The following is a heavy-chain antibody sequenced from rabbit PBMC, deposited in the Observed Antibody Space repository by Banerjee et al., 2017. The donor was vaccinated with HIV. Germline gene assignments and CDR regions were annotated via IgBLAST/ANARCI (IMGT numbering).Heavy chain of an antibody. D-gene: IGHD2-1*01. CDR1: GFSFSSSHY. CDR2: IYVGDSGNT. V-gene: IGHV1S40*01. J-gene: IGHJ4*01. CDR3: VRYWVLYDAYLDW. Sequence: QSLEESGGDLVKPGASLTLTCTASGFSFSSSHYMCWVRQAPGKGLEWIACIYVGDSGNTYYASWAKGRFTISKTSSTTVTLQMTSLTAADTATYFCVRYWVLYDAYLDWWGPGTLVT.